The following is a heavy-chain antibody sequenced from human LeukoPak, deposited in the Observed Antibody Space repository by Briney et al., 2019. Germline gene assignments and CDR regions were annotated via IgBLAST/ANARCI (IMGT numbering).Heavy chain of an antibody. J-gene: IGHJ4*02. D-gene: IGHD3-9*01. CDR1: GLTFSGSG. CDR3: AGDYNFLTGLNY. CDR2: IGRQGDSDAT. Sequence: GGSLRLSCAASGLTFSGSGIHWVRQASGKGLERLGRIGRQGDSDATRYAASLKGKFTISRVDSRNTAYLQMNSLKTEDTAVYYCAGDYNFLTGLNYWGQGTLVTVSS. V-gene: IGHV3-73*01.